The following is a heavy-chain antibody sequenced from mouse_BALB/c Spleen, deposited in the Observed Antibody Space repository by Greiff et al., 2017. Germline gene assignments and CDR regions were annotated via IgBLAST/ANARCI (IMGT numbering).Heavy chain of an antibody. CDR2: IYPGDGDT. CDR1: GYAFSSYW. Sequence: VKLMESGAELVRPWSSVKISCKASGYAFSSYWMNWVKQRPGQGLEWIGQIYPGDGDTNYNGKFKGKATLTADKSSSTAYMQLSSLTSEDSAVYFCARDGNYPFDYWGQGTTLTVSS. D-gene: IGHD2-1*01. V-gene: IGHV1-80*01. J-gene: IGHJ2*01. CDR3: ARDGNYPFDY.